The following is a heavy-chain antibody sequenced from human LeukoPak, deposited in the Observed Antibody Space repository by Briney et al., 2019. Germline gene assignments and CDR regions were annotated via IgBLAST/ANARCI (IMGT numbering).Heavy chain of an antibody. V-gene: IGHV4-31*03. CDR3: ARDMTTVTYAFDI. Sequence: SQSLSLTCTVSGASISSAGYYWSWIRQHAGKGLEWIGSIYYSGSTYYNPSLKSRVSISVDMSKNQFSLKLSSVTAADTAVYYCARDMTTVTYAFDIWGQGTMVTVSS. CDR2: IYYSGST. D-gene: IGHD4-11*01. CDR1: GASISSAGYY. J-gene: IGHJ3*02.